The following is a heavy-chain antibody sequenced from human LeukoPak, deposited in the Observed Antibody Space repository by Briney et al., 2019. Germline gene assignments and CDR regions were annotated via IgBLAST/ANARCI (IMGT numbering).Heavy chain of an antibody. V-gene: IGHV3-23*01. CDR2: ISGGGDTT. Sequence: GGSLRLSCAAFGFTFRRYAMSWVRQAPGKGLAWVSTISGGGDTTYYADSVKGRFTISRDNSKNTLYLQMNSLRAEDRAVYYCAKESPHFDYWGQGTLVTVSS. J-gene: IGHJ4*02. CDR1: GFTFRRYA. CDR3: AKESPHFDY.